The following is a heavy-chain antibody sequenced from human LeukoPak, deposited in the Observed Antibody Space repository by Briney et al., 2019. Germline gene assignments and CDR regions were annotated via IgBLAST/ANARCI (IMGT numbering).Heavy chain of an antibody. CDR1: GFTFSNSG. D-gene: IGHD4-11*01. Sequence: GGSLRLSCAASGFTFSNSGMHWVRQAPGKGLEGVAFIRYDGSKKYYADSVKGRLTISRDNSKNTLYLQMNSLRAEDTAVYYCARARNYEYTLDYWGQGTLVTVSS. J-gene: IGHJ4*02. CDR3: ARARNYEYTLDY. V-gene: IGHV3-30*02. CDR2: IRYDGSKK.